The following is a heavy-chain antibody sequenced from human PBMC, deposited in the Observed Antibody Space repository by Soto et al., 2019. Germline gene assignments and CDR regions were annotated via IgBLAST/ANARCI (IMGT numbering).Heavy chain of an antibody. Sequence: VQLVESGGGVVQPGRSLRLSCAASGFTFSDYVMHWVRQAPGKGLEWVAVVSHDGRNTHYADSVKGRFTISRDSSKNTVSLEMNSLRAEDTAVYYCAKGGRQWLVTSDFNYWGQGALVTVSS. V-gene: IGHV3-30*18. J-gene: IGHJ4*02. CDR1: GFTFSDYV. CDR3: AKGGRQWLVTSDFNY. D-gene: IGHD6-19*01. CDR2: VSHDGRNT.